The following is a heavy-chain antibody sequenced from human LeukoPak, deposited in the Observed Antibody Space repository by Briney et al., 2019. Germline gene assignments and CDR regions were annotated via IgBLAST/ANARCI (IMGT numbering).Heavy chain of an antibody. CDR3: ARDAGGRTQREGWFDP. Sequence: GGSLRLSCAASGFIFDDYGMSWVRQAPGKGLEWVSAISGSGGSTYYADSVKGRFTISRDNARNSLYLQMNSLRVEGTAIYYCARDAGGRTQREGWFDPWGQGTLVTVSS. D-gene: IGHD1-1*01. CDR1: GFIFDDYG. V-gene: IGHV3-23*01. J-gene: IGHJ5*02. CDR2: ISGSGGST.